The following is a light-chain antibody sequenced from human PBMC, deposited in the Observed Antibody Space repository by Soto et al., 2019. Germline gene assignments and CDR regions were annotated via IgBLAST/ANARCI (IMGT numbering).Light chain of an antibody. V-gene: IGKV3-20*01. Sequence: ESGLTQSPGPLSLSPGERATLSCRSSQSVTSSALAWYQQTSGQAPRLLIYGTYSSAAGIPDRFSGSGSGTEFTLTLSLLEPEDFEVYYCHQFGSSPPRTFGQGTKVEI. CDR3: HQFGSSPPRT. J-gene: IGKJ1*01. CDR2: GTY. CDR1: QSVTSSA.